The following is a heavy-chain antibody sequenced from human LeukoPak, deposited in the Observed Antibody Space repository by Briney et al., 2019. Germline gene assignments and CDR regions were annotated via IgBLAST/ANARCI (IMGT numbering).Heavy chain of an antibody. CDR3: TTDLIYDSSGYAFDY. CDR1: GFTFSNAW. J-gene: IGHJ4*02. D-gene: IGHD3-22*01. CDR2: IKSKTDGGTT. V-gene: IGHV3-15*01. Sequence: GGSLRLSCAASGFTFSNAWMSWVRQAPGKGLEWVGRIKSKTDGGTTDYAAPVKGRFTISRDDSKNTLYLQMNSLKTEDTAVYYCTTDLIYDSSGYAFDYWSQGTLVTVSS.